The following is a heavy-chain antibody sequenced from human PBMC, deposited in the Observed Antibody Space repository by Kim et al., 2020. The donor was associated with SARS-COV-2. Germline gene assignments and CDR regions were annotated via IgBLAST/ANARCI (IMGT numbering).Heavy chain of an antibody. V-gene: IGHV4-30-2*04. CDR3: ASSRIDYYGSGSYFLG. Sequence: SLKSRVTISVDTSKNQFSLKLSSVTAADTAVYYCASSRIDYYGSGSYFLGWGQGTLVTVSS. J-gene: IGHJ4*02. D-gene: IGHD3-10*01.